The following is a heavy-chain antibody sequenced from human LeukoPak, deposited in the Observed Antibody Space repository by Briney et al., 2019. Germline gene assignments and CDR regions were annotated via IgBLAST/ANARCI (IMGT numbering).Heavy chain of an antibody. CDR3: AKPSVAGTRYYYYYMDV. J-gene: IGHJ6*03. Sequence: GGSLRLSCAASGFTFNGSVMHWVRQAPGKGLEWVSAISGSGGSTYYADSVKGRFTISRDNSKNTLYLQMNSLRAEDTAVYYCAKPSVAGTRYYYYYMDVWGKGTTVTVSS. V-gene: IGHV3-23*01. CDR1: GFTFNGSV. CDR2: ISGSGGST. D-gene: IGHD6-19*01.